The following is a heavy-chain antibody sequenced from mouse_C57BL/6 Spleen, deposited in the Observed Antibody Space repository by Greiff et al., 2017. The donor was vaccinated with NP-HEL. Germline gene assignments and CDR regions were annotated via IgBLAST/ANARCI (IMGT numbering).Heavy chain of an antibody. D-gene: IGHD4-1*01. Sequence: QVQLQQPGAELVMPGASVKLSCKASGYTFTSYWMHWVKQRPGQGLEWIGEIDPSDSYTNYNQKFKGKSTLTVDKSSSTAYMQLSSLTSEDSAVYYCARRGLGRYYFDYWGQGTTLTVSS. CDR3: ARRGLGRYYFDY. CDR2: IDPSDSYT. V-gene: IGHV1-69*01. CDR1: GYTFTSYW. J-gene: IGHJ2*01.